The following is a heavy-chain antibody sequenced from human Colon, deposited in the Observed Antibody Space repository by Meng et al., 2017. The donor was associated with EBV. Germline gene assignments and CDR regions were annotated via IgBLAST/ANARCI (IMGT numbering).Heavy chain of an antibody. J-gene: IGHJ4*02. CDR2: IYYSGST. CDR1: GGSISSGGYY. Sequence: GQLQGQGPGLVKPSQTLSLTCTVSGGSISSGGYYWSWIRQHPGKGLEWIGYIYYSGSTYYNPSLKSRVTISIDTSKNQFSLKLSSVTAADTAVYYCARGPSRWLQFSFDYWGQGTLVTVSS. V-gene: IGHV4-31*03. D-gene: IGHD5-24*01. CDR3: ARGPSRWLQFSFDY.